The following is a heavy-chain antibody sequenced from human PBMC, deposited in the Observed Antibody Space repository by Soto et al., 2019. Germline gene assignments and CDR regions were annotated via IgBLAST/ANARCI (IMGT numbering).Heavy chain of an antibody. CDR3: ARVVYGSGTSMVGFDY. D-gene: IGHD3-10*01. CDR2: IYYSGST. J-gene: IGHJ4*02. V-gene: IGHV4-61*05. CDR1: GGSISSTSYY. Sequence: TSETLSLTCTVSGGSISSTSYYWGWIRQPPGKGLEWIGNIYYSGSTNYNPSLKSRVTISVDTSKNQFSLNLSSVTAADTAVYYCARVVYGSGTSMVGFDYWGQGTLVTVSS.